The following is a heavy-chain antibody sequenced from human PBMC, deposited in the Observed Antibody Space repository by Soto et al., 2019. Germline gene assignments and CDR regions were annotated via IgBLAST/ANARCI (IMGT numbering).Heavy chain of an antibody. J-gene: IGHJ4*02. D-gene: IGHD5-12*01. CDR3: ARDPMATISSLDY. CDR1: GFTFSSYG. V-gene: IGHV3-33*01. CDR2: IWYDGSNK. Sequence: QVQLVESGGGVVQPGRSLRLSCAATGFTFSSYGMHWVRQAPGKGLEWVAVIWYDGSNKYYADSVKGRFTISRDNSKNTLYLQMHSLRAEDTAVYYCARDPMATISSLDYWGQGTLVTVSS.